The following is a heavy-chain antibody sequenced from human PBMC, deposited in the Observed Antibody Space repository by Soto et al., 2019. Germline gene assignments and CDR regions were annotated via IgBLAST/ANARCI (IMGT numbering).Heavy chain of an antibody. Sequence: QVQLQESGPGLVKPSQTLSLTCTVSGGSISSGDYYWSWIRQPPGKGLEWIGYIYYSGSTYYNPSLKSRVTISVNTSKNQFSLKLSSVTAADTAVYYCARDRAFAFGGVIGHFDYWGQGTLVTVSS. J-gene: IGHJ4*02. CDR2: IYYSGST. D-gene: IGHD3-16*02. CDR3: ARDRAFAFGGVIGHFDY. CDR1: GGSISSGDYY. V-gene: IGHV4-30-4*01.